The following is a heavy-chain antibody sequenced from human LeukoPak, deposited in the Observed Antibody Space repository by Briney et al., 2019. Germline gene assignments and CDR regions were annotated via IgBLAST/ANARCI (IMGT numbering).Heavy chain of an antibody. CDR1: GLTFSSYA. CDR2: ISYDGSNK. V-gene: IGHV3-30*04. CDR3: ARGEVYYYMDV. Sequence: GRSLRLSCTASGLTFSSYAMHWVRQAPGKGLEWVAVISYDGSNKYYADSVKGRFTISRYNSKNTLYLQMNSLRADDTAVYYCARGEVYYYMDVWGKGTTVTVSS. J-gene: IGHJ6*03.